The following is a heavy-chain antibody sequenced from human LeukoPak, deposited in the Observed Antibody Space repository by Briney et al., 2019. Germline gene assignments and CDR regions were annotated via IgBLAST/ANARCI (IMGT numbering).Heavy chain of an antibody. CDR3: AKGPRRGSSSF. Sequence: LSXXASGFTFSSXXMHWVRQAPXXXXEWVAVISYDGSNKYYADSVKGRFTISRDNSKNTLYLQMNSLRAEDTAVYYCAKGPRRGSSSFWGQGTLVTLSS. CDR2: ISYDGSNK. J-gene: IGHJ1*01. D-gene: IGHD6-13*01. V-gene: IGHV3-30*18. CDR1: GFTFSSXX.